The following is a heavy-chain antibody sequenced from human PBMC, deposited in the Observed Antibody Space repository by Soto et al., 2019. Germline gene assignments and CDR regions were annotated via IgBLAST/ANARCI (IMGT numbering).Heavy chain of an antibody. CDR2: IYYSGRT. D-gene: IGHD6-13*01. CDR3: ARFAREENPKVGSWYYFDY. Sequence: QVQLQESGPGLVKPSQTLSLTCTVSGGSISSGGYFWSWVRQHPGKGLEWIGNIYYSGRTYYSPSLKSRVTISVDTSKNQFSLKLSSVTAADTAVYYCARFAREENPKVGSWYYFDYWGQGTRVTVSS. V-gene: IGHV4-31*03. J-gene: IGHJ4*02. CDR1: GGSISSGGYF.